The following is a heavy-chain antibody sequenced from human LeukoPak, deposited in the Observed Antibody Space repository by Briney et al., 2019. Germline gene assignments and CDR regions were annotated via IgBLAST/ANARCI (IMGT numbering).Heavy chain of an antibody. CDR2: IIPILGIA. CDR1: GGTFSSYA. Sequence: ASVKVFCKASGGTFSSYAISWVRQAPGQGLEWMGRIIPILGIANYAQKFQGRVTITADKSTSTAYMELSSLRSEDTAVYYCASYGDHGGYFQHWGQGTLVTVSS. D-gene: IGHD4-17*01. V-gene: IGHV1-69*04. CDR3: ASYGDHGGYFQH. J-gene: IGHJ1*01.